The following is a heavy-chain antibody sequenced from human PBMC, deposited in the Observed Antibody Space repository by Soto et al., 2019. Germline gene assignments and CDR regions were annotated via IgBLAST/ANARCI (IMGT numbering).Heavy chain of an antibody. CDR1: GYTFTPYA. D-gene: IGHD6-13*01. Sequence: GASVKVSCKASGYTFTPYAIHWVRQAPGQRLEWMGWINDGNGNTKYSQKFQGRVTMTTDTSTSTAYMELRSLRSDDTAVYYCARDKAAAASYYYYYGMDVWGQGTTVTVSS. CDR2: INDGNGNT. CDR3: ARDKAAAASYYYYYGMDV. J-gene: IGHJ6*02. V-gene: IGHV1-3*01.